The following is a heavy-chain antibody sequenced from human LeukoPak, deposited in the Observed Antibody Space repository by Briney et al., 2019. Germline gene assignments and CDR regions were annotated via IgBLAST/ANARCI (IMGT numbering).Heavy chain of an antibody. J-gene: IGHJ3*02. Sequence: PSETLSLTCAISGYSISSGYYWGWIRQPPGKGLEWIGSIYHSGSTYYNPSLKSRVTISVDTSKNQFSLKLSSVTAAGTAVYYCARRLVATITSAFDIWGQGTMVTVSS. CDR3: ARRLVATITSAFDI. CDR1: GYSISSGYY. V-gene: IGHV4-38-2*01. CDR2: IYHSGST. D-gene: IGHD5-12*01.